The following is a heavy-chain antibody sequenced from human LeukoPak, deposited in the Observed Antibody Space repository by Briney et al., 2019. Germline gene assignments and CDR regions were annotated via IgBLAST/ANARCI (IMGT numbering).Heavy chain of an antibody. V-gene: IGHV4-59*01. D-gene: IGHD2-21*01. CDR1: GGSIKSYV. CDR3: ARDGGESLSTFDY. J-gene: IGHJ4*02. Sequence: KAAETLSLTCTVSGGSIKSYVWNWIRQPPGKGLEWIGYIYNTGSTDSSPSLKSRVTISVDTSKNQLSLKLSSVTAADTAVYYCARDGGESLSTFDYWGQGSLVTVSS. CDR2: IYNTGST.